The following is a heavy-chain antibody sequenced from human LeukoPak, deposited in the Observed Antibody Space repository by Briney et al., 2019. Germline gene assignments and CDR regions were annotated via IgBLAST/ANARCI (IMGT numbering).Heavy chain of an antibody. D-gene: IGHD3-10*01. CDR1: GGSISSGDYY. Sequence: PSETLSLTCTVSGGSISSGDYYWSWIRQPPGKGLEWIGYIYSSGHTYYSPSLKSRLTISVDTSRNQFSLKLSSVTAADTAVYYCARGGDYFGSGSYFSWGQGTLVTVSS. J-gene: IGHJ5*02. CDR3: ARGGDYFGSGSYFS. V-gene: IGHV4-30-4*01. CDR2: IYSSGHT.